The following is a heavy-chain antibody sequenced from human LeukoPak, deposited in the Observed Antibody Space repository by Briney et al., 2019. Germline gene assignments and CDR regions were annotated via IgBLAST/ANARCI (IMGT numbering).Heavy chain of an antibody. Sequence: SETLSLTCAVYGGSFSGYYWSWIRQPPGKGLEWIGEINHSGSTNYNPSLKSRVTISVDTSKNQFSLKPSSVTAADTAVYYCARVRGQLRAYYYYGMDVWGQGTTVTVSS. CDR3: ARVRGQLRAYYYYGMDV. CDR2: INHSGST. J-gene: IGHJ6*02. CDR1: GGSFSGYY. D-gene: IGHD6-13*01. V-gene: IGHV4-34*01.